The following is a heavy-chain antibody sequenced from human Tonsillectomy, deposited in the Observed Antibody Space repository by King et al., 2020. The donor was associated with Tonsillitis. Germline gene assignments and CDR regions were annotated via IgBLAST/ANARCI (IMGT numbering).Heavy chain of an antibody. CDR3: GRGWYFDL. CDR1: NDSISSSSYF. J-gene: IGHJ2*01. CDR2: IYNSGNT. Sequence: QLQESGPGLVKPSETLSLTCTVSNDSISSSSYFWGWIRQPPGKGLEWIGSIYNSGNTYYNPSLKSRVTMSVDTSKNHFSLKLSSLTAADTALYYCGRGWYFDLWGRGTLAT. V-gene: IGHV4-39*02.